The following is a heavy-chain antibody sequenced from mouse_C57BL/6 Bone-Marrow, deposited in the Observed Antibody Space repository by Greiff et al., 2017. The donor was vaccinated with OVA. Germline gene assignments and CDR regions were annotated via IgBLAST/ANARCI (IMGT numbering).Heavy chain of an antibody. CDR3: ARGVASMDY. Sequence: EVKLMESGGGLVKPGGSLKLSCAASGFTFSSYAMSWVRQTPEKRLEWVATISDGGSYTYYPDNVKGRFTISRDNAKNNLYLQMSHLKSEDTAMYYCARGVASMDYWGQGTSVTVSS. CDR2: ISDGGSYT. CDR1: GFTFSSYA. J-gene: IGHJ4*01. V-gene: IGHV5-4*03.